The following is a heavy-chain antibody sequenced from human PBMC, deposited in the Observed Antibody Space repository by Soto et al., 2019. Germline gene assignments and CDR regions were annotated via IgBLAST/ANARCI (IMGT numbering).Heavy chain of an antibody. CDR2: IKQDGSEK. V-gene: IGHV3-7*01. CDR3: ARDPRWLATTSYFDY. D-gene: IGHD1-26*01. CDR1: GFTFSSYW. Sequence: EVQLVESGGGLVQPGGSLRLSCAASGFTFSSYWMSWVRQAPGKGLEWVANIKQDGSEKYYVDSVKGRFTISRDNAKNSLYLQMTSLRAEDTAVYYCARDPRWLATTSYFDYWGQGTLVTVSS. J-gene: IGHJ4*02.